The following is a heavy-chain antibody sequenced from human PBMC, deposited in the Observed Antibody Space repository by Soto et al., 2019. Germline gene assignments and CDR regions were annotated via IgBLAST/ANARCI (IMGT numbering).Heavy chain of an antibody. Sequence: PVGSLRLSCAASGSTFSRYAMNWVRQAPGKGLEWVSGISASGGSTYYADSVKGRFTISRDNSKNTLYLQMNSLRAEDTAVYYCAKDGRYALNYYYYGMDVWGQGTTVTVSS. J-gene: IGHJ6*02. V-gene: IGHV3-23*01. CDR2: ISASGGST. D-gene: IGHD1-26*01. CDR3: AKDGRYALNYYYYGMDV. CDR1: GSTFSRYA.